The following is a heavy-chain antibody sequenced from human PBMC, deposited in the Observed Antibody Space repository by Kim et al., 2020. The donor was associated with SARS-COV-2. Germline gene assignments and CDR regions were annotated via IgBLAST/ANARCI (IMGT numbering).Heavy chain of an antibody. CDR1: GYTFTSYY. CDR2: INPSGGST. D-gene: IGHD6-19*01. Sequence: ASVKVSCKASGYTFTSYYMHWVRQAPGQGLEWMGIINPSGGSTSYAQKFQGRVTMTRDTSTSTVYMELSSLRSEDTAVYYCAREPFAPYSSGWNWENYYYYGMDVWGQGTTVTVSS. J-gene: IGHJ6*02. V-gene: IGHV1-46*01. CDR3: AREPFAPYSSGWNWENYYYYGMDV.